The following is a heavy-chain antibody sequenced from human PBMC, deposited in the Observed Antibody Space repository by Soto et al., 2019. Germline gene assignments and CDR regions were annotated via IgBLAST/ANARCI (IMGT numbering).Heavy chain of an antibody. V-gene: IGHV4-39*01. CDR3: AADTVTLYYYYYGMDV. Sequence: WATLHYSSSVTAVPIRHGRYNWRCINQPPGKGLEWIGSMYYSGSTYYNPSLKSRVTISVDTSKNQFSLKLSSVTAADTAVYYCAADTVTLYYYYYGMDVWGQGT. D-gene: IGHD4-17*01. J-gene: IGHJ6*02. CDR2: MYYSGST. CDR1: AVPIRHGRYN.